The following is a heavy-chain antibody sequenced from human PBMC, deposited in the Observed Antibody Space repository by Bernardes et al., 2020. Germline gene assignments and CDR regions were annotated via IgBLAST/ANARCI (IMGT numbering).Heavy chain of an antibody. CDR3: AKDGRTTVTKNYYYGMDV. Sequence: GGSLRPSCAASGFTFSSYAMSWVRQAPGKGLEWVSAISGSGGSTYYADSVKGRFTISRDNSKNTLYLQMNSLRAEDTAVYYCAKDGRTTVTKNYYYGMDVWGQGTTVTVSS. D-gene: IGHD4-17*01. CDR2: ISGSGGST. CDR1: GFTFSSYA. J-gene: IGHJ6*02. V-gene: IGHV3-23*01.